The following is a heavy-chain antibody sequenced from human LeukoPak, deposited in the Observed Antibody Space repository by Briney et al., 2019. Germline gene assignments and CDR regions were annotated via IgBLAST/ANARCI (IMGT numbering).Heavy chain of an antibody. J-gene: IGHJ4*02. Sequence: PSETLSLTCTVSGDSIRRGSEYWAWIRQAPGKGLEWIGTIYYSGTTYYSPSLKSRVTFSVDTSKNQFSLKLTSVTAADTAVYYCAREAFGVFGVVKPIHYWGQGILVTVSA. CDR3: AREAFGVFGVVKPIHY. CDR2: IYYSGTT. D-gene: IGHD3-3*01. V-gene: IGHV4-39*07. CDR1: GDSIRRGSEY.